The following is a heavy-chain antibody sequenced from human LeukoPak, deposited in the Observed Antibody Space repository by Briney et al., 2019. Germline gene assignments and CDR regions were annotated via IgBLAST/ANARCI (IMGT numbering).Heavy chain of an antibody. V-gene: IGHV3-23*01. D-gene: IGHD3-3*01. CDR3: AKDYYDFWSGYFDY. Sequence: GGSLRLSCAASGFTFSSYAMSWVRQAPGKGLEWVSAISGSGGSTYYADSVKGRFTISRDNSKNSLYLQMNSLRAEDMALYYCAKDYYDFWSGYFDYWGQGTLVTVSS. CDR1: GFTFSSYA. J-gene: IGHJ4*02. CDR2: ISGSGGST.